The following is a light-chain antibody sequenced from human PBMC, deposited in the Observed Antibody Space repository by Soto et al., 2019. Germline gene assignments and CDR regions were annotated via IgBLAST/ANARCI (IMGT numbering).Light chain of an antibody. Sequence: EIVLTQSPGTLSLSPGERATLSCRASQSVSSSYLAWYQQKPGQAPRVLIYGASSRATGIPDRFGGSGSGTDFTLTISRLEPEDFAVYYCQQYGSSPLTFGGGTKGDIK. V-gene: IGKV3-20*01. CDR2: GAS. CDR1: QSVSSSY. CDR3: QQYGSSPLT. J-gene: IGKJ4*01.